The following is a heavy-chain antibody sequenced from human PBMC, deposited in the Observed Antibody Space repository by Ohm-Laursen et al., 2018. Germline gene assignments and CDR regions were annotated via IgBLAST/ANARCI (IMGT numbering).Heavy chain of an antibody. D-gene: IGHD3-22*01. V-gene: IGHV3-9*01. CDR3: AKGGSYDSSGYYSTRFDY. J-gene: IGHJ4*02. CDR2: ISWNSGSI. Sequence: SLRLSCAASGFTFDDYAMHWVRQAPGKGLEWVSGISWNSGSIGYADSVKGRFTISRDNSKNTLYLQMNSLRADDTAVFYCAKGGSYDSSGYYSTRFDYWGQGIQVTVSS. CDR1: GFTFDDYA.